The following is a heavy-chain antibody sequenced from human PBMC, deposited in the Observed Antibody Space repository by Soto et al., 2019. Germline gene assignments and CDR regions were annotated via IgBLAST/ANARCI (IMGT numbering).Heavy chain of an antibody. J-gene: IGHJ4*02. CDR1: GFTFSSYS. V-gene: IGHV3-21*01. CDR2: ISSSSSYI. CDR3: ARDHVPPWEDLYSSSWYFDY. D-gene: IGHD6-13*01. Sequence: GGSLRLSCAASGFTFSSYSMNWVRQAPGKGLEWVSSISSSSSYIYYADSVKGRFTISRDNAKNSLYLQMNSLRAEDTAVYYCARDHVPPWEDLYSSSWYFDYWGQGTLVTVSS.